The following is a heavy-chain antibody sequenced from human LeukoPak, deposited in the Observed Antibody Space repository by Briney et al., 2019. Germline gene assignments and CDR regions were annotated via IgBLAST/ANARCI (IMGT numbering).Heavy chain of an antibody. CDR1: GGSISSYY. CDR2: IYYSGST. V-gene: IGHV4-59*01. J-gene: IGHJ4*02. CDR3: AGGGNVEVFDY. Sequence: SETLSLTCTVSGGSISSYYWSWIRQPPGKGLEWIGYIYYSGSTNYNPSLKSRVTISVDTSKNQFSLKLSSVTAADTAVYYCAGGGNVEVFDYWGQGTLVTVSS. D-gene: IGHD4-23*01.